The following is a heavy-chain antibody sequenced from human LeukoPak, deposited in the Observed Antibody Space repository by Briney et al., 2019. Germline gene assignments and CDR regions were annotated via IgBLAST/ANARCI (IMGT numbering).Heavy chain of an antibody. J-gene: IGHJ4*02. CDR3: ARENVDIVATIEGFDY. CDR1: GFTFSSYW. V-gene: IGHV3-7*01. D-gene: IGHD5-12*01. Sequence: GGSLRLSCAASGFTFSSYWMSWVRQAPGKGLEWVANIKQDGSEKYYVDSVKGRFTISRDNAKNSLYLQMNSLRAEDTAVYYCARENVDIVATIEGFDYWGQGTLVTVSS. CDR2: IKQDGSEK.